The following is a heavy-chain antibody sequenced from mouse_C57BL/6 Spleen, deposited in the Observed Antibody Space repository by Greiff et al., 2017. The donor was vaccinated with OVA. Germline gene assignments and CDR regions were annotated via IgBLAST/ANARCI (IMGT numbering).Heavy chain of an antibody. Sequence: QVQLQQSGAELARPGASVKMSCKASGYTFTSYTMHWVKQRPGQGLEWIGYINPSSGYTKYNQKFKDKATLTADKSSSTAYMQLSSLTSEDSAVYYCASPNYYGSSYIDYWGQGTTLTVSS. V-gene: IGHV1-4*01. CDR1: GYTFTSYT. D-gene: IGHD1-1*01. CDR3: ASPNYYGSSYIDY. J-gene: IGHJ2*01. CDR2: INPSSGYT.